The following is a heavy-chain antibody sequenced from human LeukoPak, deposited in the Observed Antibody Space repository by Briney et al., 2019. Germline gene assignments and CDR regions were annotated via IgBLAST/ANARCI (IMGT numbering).Heavy chain of an antibody. D-gene: IGHD5-24*01. J-gene: IGHJ6*03. CDR2: IYYSGST. Sequence: PSETLSLTCTVSGGSISSHYWSWIRQPPGKGLEWIGYIYYSGSTNYNPSLKSRVTISVDTSKNQFSLKLSSVTAADTAVYYCARLGIEMATTITPHYYYMDVWGKGTTVTVSS. V-gene: IGHV4-59*11. CDR1: GGSISSHY. CDR3: ARLGIEMATTITPHYYYMDV.